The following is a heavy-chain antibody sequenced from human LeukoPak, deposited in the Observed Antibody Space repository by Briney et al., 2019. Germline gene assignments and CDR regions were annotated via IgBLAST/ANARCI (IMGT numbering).Heavy chain of an antibody. CDR2: IYYSGST. V-gene: IGHV4-39*07. CDR1: GGSISSSSYY. CDR3: ARERDITGTTWDY. J-gene: IGHJ4*02. D-gene: IGHD1-7*01. Sequence: SETLSLTCTVSGGSISSSSYYWGWIRQPPGKGLEWIGSIYYSGSTYYNSSLKSRVTISVDTSKNQFSLKLSSVTAADTAVYYCARERDITGTTWDYWGQGTLVTVSS.